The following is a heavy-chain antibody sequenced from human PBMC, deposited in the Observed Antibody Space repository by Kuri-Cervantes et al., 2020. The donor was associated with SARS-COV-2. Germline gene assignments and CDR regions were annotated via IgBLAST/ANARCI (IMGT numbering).Heavy chain of an antibody. CDR2: IKQDGSEK. D-gene: IGHD7-27*01. Sequence: GESLKISCAASGFTFSSYWMSWVRQAPGKGLEWVANIKQDGSEKYYVDSVKGRFTISRDNAKNSLYLQMNSLRAEDTAVYYCARALLGPLVDYWGQGTLVTVSS. V-gene: IGHV3-7*01. J-gene: IGHJ4*02. CDR1: GFTFSSYW. CDR3: ARALLGPLVDY.